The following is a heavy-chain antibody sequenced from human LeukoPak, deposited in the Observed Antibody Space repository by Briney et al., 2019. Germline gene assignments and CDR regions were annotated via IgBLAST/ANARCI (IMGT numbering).Heavy chain of an antibody. V-gene: IGHV3-74*01. CDR2: IKSDGSNT. Sequence: GGSLRLSCAASGFTFSSYWMHWVRQAPGKGLVWVSRIKSDGSNTNYADSVKGRFTISRDNAKHTLHLQMNSLRAEDTAVYYCARGGYYGSGRYYFDSWGQGTLVTVSS. D-gene: IGHD3-3*01. CDR3: ARGGYYGSGRYYFDS. J-gene: IGHJ4*02. CDR1: GFTFSSYW.